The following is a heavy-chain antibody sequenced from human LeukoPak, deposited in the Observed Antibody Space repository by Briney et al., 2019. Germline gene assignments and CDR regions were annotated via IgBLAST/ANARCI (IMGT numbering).Heavy chain of an antibody. CDR1: GYTFSTYG. CDR3: AREGAFGDSSSWYAGVTQPNFDY. D-gene: IGHD6-13*01. CDR2: ISNYYGDT. V-gene: IGHV1-18*01. J-gene: IGHJ4*02. Sequence: GASVNVSCTASGYTFSTYGFTWVRQAPGQGREWMGYISNYYGDTKYAQKVQGRVTMTTDTSTSTAYMELTSLTSDDTAVYYCAREGAFGDSSSWYAGVTQPNFDYWGQGTLVTVSS.